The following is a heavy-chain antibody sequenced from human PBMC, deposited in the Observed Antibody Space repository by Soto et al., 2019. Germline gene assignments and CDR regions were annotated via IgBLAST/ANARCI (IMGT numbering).Heavy chain of an antibody. J-gene: IGHJ6*04. CDR2: INSDGSST. Sequence: GGSLRLSCAASGFTFSSYWMHWVRQAPGKGLVWVSRINSDGSSTSYADSVKGRFTISRDNAKNTLYLQMNSLRAEDTAVYYCARGNVVVVALANVWDKGTTVTVSS. V-gene: IGHV3-74*01. CDR1: GFTFSSYW. D-gene: IGHD2-15*01. CDR3: ARGNVVVVALANV.